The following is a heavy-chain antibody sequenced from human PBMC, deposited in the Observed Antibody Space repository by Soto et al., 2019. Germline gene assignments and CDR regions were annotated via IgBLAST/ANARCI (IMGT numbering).Heavy chain of an antibody. CDR1: GFTFSSYS. Sequence: PGGSLRLSCAASGFTFSSYSMNWVSQAPGKGLEWVSSISSSSSYIYYADSVKGRFTISRDNAKNSLYLQMNSLRAEDTAVYYCATSAGIAVAAHDYWGQGTLVTVSS. CDR3: ATSAGIAVAAHDY. J-gene: IGHJ4*02. V-gene: IGHV3-21*01. D-gene: IGHD6-19*01. CDR2: ISSSSSYI.